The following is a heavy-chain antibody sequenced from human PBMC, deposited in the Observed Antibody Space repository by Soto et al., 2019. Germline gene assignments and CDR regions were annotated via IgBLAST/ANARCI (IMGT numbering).Heavy chain of an antibody. Sequence: QLQLQESGSGLVKPSQTLSLTCAVSGGSISSGGYSWSWIRQPPGKGLEWIGYIYHSGSTYYNPSLKSRVTISVDTAKSKLSLKLSSVTASDKAMYYYARTPTPWGQGTLVTVSS. J-gene: IGHJ5*02. V-gene: IGHV4-30-2*01. D-gene: IGHD4-17*01. CDR1: GGSISSGGYS. CDR2: IYHSGST. CDR3: ARTPTP.